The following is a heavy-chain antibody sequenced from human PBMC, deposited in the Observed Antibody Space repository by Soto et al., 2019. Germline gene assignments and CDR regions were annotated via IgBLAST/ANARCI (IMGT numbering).Heavy chain of an antibody. CDR1: GFTFGDYA. CDR3: SRNDSDWFFN. D-gene: IGHD3-9*01. Sequence: PGGSLRLSCTGSGFTFGDYAVSWFRQAPGKGLECVGFIRSKAYGETTDYAASVKGRFTISRDDSRTIAYLRMNSLESEDTAVYYCSRNDSDWFFNWGRGTLVTVSS. V-gene: IGHV3-49*03. CDR2: IRSKAYGETT. J-gene: IGHJ4*02.